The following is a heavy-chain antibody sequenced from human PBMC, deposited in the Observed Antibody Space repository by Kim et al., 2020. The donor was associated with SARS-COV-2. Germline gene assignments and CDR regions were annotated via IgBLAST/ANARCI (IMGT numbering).Heavy chain of an antibody. D-gene: IGHD6-13*01. J-gene: IGHJ6*02. CDR1: GFTFSSYG. V-gene: IGHV3-30*18. CDR2: ISYDGSNK. Sequence: GGSLRLSCAASGFTFSSYGMHWVRQAPGKGLEWVAVISYDGSNKYYADSVKGRFTISRDNSKNTLYLQMNSLRAEDTAVYYCAKDQIAAAGYYYYYGMDVWGQGTTVTVSS. CDR3: AKDQIAAAGYYYYYGMDV.